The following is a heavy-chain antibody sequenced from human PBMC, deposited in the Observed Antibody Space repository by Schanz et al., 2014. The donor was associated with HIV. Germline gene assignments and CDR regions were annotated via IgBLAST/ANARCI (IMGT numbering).Heavy chain of an antibody. CDR3: ARDGGEV. CDR2: ISYDGTNK. D-gene: IGHD3-16*01. J-gene: IGHJ6*02. V-gene: IGHV3-30*03. CDR1: GFTFDNYG. Sequence: QVRLVESGGGVVQPGRSLRLSCAASGFTFDNYGMHWVRQAPGKGLEWVAVISYDGTNKYYADSVKGRFTISRDNAKNALFLQMESLRAEDTAVYYCARDGGEVWGQGTTVTVSS.